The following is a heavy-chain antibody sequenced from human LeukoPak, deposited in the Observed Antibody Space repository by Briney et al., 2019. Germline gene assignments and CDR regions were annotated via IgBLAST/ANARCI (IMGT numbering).Heavy chain of an antibody. CDR2: INHSGST. Sequence: PSETLSLTCAVYGGSFSGYYWSWIRQPPGKGLEWIGEINHSGSTNYNPSLKSRVTISVDTSKNQFSLKLSSVTAADTAVYCCARGTTVTYWGQGTLVTVSS. J-gene: IGHJ4*02. V-gene: IGHV4-34*01. CDR3: ARGTTVTY. CDR1: GGSFSGYY. D-gene: IGHD4-17*01.